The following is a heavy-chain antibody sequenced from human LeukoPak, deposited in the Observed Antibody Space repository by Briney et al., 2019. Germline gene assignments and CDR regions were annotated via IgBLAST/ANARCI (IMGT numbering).Heavy chain of an antibody. D-gene: IGHD3-10*01. J-gene: IGHJ4*02. CDR3: ARVEAVYYYGSASPYSPY. CDR2: ISSGSSYI. Sequence: GGSLRLSCAASGFTFSSYTMNWVRQAPGKGLEWVSIISSGSSYIHYADSVKGRFTISRDNAKNSLYLQMNSLRPEDTAVYYCARVEAVYYYGSASPYSPYWGQGTLVTVSS. CDR1: GFTFSSYT. V-gene: IGHV3-21*04.